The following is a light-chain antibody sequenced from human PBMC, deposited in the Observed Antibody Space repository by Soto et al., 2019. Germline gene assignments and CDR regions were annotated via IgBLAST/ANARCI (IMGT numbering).Light chain of an antibody. V-gene: IGLV2-23*01. CDR3: CSYATGSTYI. J-gene: IGLJ1*01. CDR1: SSDVGTYNL. CDR2: EGS. Sequence: QSALTQPASVSGSPGQSITISCTRTSSDVGTYNLVSWYQQHPGEAPKIIIYEGSKRPSGVSNRFSASRSGNTASLTISGLQAEDEADYYCCSYATGSTYIFGTGTKLTVL.